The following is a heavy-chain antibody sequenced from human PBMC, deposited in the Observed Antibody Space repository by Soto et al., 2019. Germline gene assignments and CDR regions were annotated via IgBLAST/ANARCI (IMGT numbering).Heavy chain of an antibody. CDR1: GASMTSSIYY. CDR3: ARQSYFDGAGYSLGWFDP. CDR2: LHYGGTT. Sequence: PSETVSLTCSVSGASMTSSIYYCAWIRQAPGKGLEWIGSLHYGGTTYHSPSLEGRVTMSVDTSKKEFSLNVISVTAADTAIYYCARQSYFDGAGYSLGWFDPWGQGTLVT. D-gene: IGHD2-21*01. V-gene: IGHV4-39*01. J-gene: IGHJ5*02.